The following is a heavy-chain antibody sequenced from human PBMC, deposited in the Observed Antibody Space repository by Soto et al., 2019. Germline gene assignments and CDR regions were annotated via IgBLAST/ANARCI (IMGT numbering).Heavy chain of an antibody. Sequence: QSGGSLRLSCAASGFTFSSYGMHWVRQAPGKGLEWVAVISYDGSNKYYADSVKGRFTISRDNSKNTLYLQMNSLRAEDTAVYYCARGMPWGEVAPVEYWGKGTLVTGSA. CDR3: ARGMPWGEVAPVEY. CDR1: GFTFSSYG. J-gene: IGHJ4*02. CDR2: ISYDGSNK. D-gene: IGHD3-10*01. V-gene: IGHV3-30-3*01.